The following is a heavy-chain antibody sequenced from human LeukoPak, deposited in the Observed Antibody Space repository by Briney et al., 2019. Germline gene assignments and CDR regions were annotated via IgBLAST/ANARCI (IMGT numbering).Heavy chain of an antibody. V-gene: IGHV3-48*04. CDR1: GFTFSSYS. D-gene: IGHD5/OR15-5a*01. J-gene: IGHJ4*02. CDR2: ISSSSSTI. Sequence: GGSLGLSCAASGFTFSSYSMNWVRQAPGKGLEWVSYISSSSSTIYYADSVKGRFTISRDNAKNSLYLQMNSLRAEDTAVYYCAREVSYYFDYWGQGTLVTVSS. CDR3: AREVSYYFDY.